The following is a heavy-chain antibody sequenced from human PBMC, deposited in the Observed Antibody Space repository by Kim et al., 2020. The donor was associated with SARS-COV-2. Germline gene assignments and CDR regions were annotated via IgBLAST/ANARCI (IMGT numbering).Heavy chain of an antibody. V-gene: IGHV3-20*04. D-gene: IGHD3-16*01. CDR3: VRGYAGGPFDF. J-gene: IGHJ4*02. CDR1: GFTFDDYG. CDR2: INRNSGSI. Sequence: GGSLRLSCAASGFTFDDYGMSWVRQTPGKGLEWVSGINRNSGSIGYADSVKGRFTISRDNAKKSLYLQMNGLRVEDTALYYCVRGYAGGPFDFWGQGSLV.